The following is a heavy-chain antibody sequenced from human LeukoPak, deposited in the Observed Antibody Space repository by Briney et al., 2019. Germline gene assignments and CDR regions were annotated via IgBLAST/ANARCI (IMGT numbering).Heavy chain of an antibody. V-gene: IGHV3-23*01. CDR1: GFTFSSYA. CDR3: AKVSYCSSTSCYGYYYGMDV. D-gene: IGHD2-2*01. Sequence: GGSLRLSCAASGFTFSSYAMSWVRQAPGKGLEWVSAISGSGGSTYYADSVKGRFTISRDNSKNTLYPQMNSLRAEDTAVYYCAKVSYCSSTSCYGYYYGMDVWGQGTTVTVSS. CDR2: ISGSGGST. J-gene: IGHJ6*02.